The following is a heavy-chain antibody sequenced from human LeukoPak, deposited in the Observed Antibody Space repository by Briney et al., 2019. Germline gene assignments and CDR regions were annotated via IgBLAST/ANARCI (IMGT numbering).Heavy chain of an antibody. V-gene: IGHV4-59*01. Sequence: SETLSLTCTVSGSSISSYYWNWIRQPPGKGLEWIGYIYYSGSPNYNPSLKSRVAISIDTSKNQFSLKLSSVTAADTAVYYCARGECSSGSCYLLDYWGQGTLVPVSS. D-gene: IGHD2-15*01. CDR2: IYYSGSP. CDR1: GSSISSYY. J-gene: IGHJ4*02. CDR3: ARGECSSGSCYLLDY.